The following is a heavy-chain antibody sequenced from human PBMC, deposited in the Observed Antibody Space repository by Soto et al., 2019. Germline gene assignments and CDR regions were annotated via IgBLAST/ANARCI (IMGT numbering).Heavy chain of an antibody. CDR1: GGTFSSYA. CDR3: ARADYGGNALVTSVGFDL. J-gene: IGHJ2*01. Sequence: QVQMVQSGAEVKKPGSSVKVSCKASGGTFSSYAISWVRQAPGQGLEWMGGIIPIFGTANYAQKFQGRVTITSDESTSTAYMELSSLSSEDTAVDYCARADYGGNALVTSVGFDLWGRGTLVTVSS. D-gene: IGHD4-17*01. CDR2: IIPIFGTA. V-gene: IGHV1-69*01.